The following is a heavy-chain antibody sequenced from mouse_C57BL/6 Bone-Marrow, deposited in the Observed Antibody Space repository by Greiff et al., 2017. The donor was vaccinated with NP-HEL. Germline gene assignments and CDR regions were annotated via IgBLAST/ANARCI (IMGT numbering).Heavy chain of an antibody. CDR2: ISGGGGNT. V-gene: IGHV5-9*01. J-gene: IGHJ3*01. CDR3: ARDLAWFAY. CDR1: GFTFSSYT. Sequence: EVKLVESGGGLVKPGGSLKLSCAASGFTFSSYTMSWVRQTPEKRLEWVATISGGGGNTYYPDSVKGRFTISRDNAKNTLYLQMSSLRSEDTALYYCARDLAWFAYWGQGTRVTVSA.